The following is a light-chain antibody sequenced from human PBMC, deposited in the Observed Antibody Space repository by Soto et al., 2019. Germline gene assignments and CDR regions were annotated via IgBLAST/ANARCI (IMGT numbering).Light chain of an antibody. CDR3: QQLHDYPIT. Sequence: GDGVTITCRASQSISSYVSWYQQKPGKAPKLLIYAASRLQSGVPSRFSGSGSGTDFTLTISSLQPEDFATYYRQQLHDYPITFGQGTRLEIK. J-gene: IGKJ5*01. V-gene: IGKV1-9*01. CDR1: QSISSY. CDR2: AAS.